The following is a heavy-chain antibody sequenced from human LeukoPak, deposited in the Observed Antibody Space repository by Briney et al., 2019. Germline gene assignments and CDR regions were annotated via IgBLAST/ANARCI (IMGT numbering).Heavy chain of an antibody. D-gene: IGHD6-19*01. Sequence: ASVKVSCKPSGYTFTAYYIHWLRQGPGQGLEWMGWMNPNSGGTKYAQTFQGRVTLTRDTSISTAYLELSSLTSDDTAVYFCARQGSNSSGWYPVDDWGQGTLVTVSS. V-gene: IGHV1-2*02. CDR2: MNPNSGGT. CDR3: ARQGSNSSGWYPVDD. CDR1: GYTFTAYY. J-gene: IGHJ4*02.